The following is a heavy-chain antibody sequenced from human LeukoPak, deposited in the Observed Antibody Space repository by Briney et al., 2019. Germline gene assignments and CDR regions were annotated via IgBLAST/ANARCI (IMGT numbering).Heavy chain of an antibody. CDR3: ARGRLYYYGSGGANWFDP. CDR1: GGSFSGYY. J-gene: IGHJ5*02. D-gene: IGHD3-10*01. Sequence: SETLSLTCAVYGGSFSGYYWSWIRQPPGKGLEWIGEINHSGSTNYNPSLKSRVTISVDTSKNQFSLKLSSVTAADTAVYYCARGRLYYYGSGGANWFDPWGQGTLVTVSS. V-gene: IGHV4-34*01. CDR2: INHSGST.